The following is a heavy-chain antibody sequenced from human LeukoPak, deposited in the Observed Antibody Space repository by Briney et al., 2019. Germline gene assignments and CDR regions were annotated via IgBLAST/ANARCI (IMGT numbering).Heavy chain of an antibody. J-gene: IGHJ4*02. CDR1: GGSISRSSYY. V-gene: IGHV4-39*01. CDR3: ARLLVSYLDY. Sequence: SETLSLTCTGSGGSISRSSYYWGCIRQPPGKGLEWIGSIYYSGSTYYNPSLKSRVTISVDTSKNQFSLKLSSVTAADTAVYYCARLLVSYLDYWGQGTPVTVSS. D-gene: IGHD3-10*01. CDR2: IYYSGST.